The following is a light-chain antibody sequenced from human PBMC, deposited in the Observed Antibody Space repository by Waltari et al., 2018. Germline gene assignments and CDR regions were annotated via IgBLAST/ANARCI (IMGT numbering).Light chain of an antibody. CDR2: DAS. CDR3: HQRGSWPIT. Sequence: VLTQSPATLSLSPGAGSTISCRASQRISTYLAWFQQRPGQAPRLLIYDASNRAAGVPARFSGSGSGTDFTLSISSLEPEDFAVYYCHQRGSWPITFGQGTRLEIK. V-gene: IGKV3-11*01. CDR1: QRISTY. J-gene: IGKJ5*01.